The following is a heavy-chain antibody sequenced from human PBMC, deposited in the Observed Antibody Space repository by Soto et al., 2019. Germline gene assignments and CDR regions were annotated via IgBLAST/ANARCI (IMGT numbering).Heavy chain of an antibody. D-gene: IGHD2-21*02. V-gene: IGHV3-30*18. Sequence: PGGSLRLSCAASGFTFSSYGMHWVRQAPGKGLEWVAVISYDGSNKYYADSVKGRFTISRDNSKNTLYLQMNSLRAEDTAVYYCAKEAYCGGDCYSIYYYYGMDVWGQGTTVIVSS. CDR1: GFTFSSYG. J-gene: IGHJ6*02. CDR2: ISYDGSNK. CDR3: AKEAYCGGDCYSIYYYYGMDV.